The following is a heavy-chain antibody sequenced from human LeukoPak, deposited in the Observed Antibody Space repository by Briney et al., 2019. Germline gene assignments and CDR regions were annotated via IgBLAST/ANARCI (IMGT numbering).Heavy chain of an antibody. CDR1: GYTFTSYG. Sequence: ASVKVSCKASGYTFTSYGISWVRQAPGQGLEWMGWISAYNGNTNYAQKLQGRVTMTTDTSTSTAYMELRSLRSDDTAVYYCARGIGYDILTGYGYYFDYWGQGTLVTVSS. J-gene: IGHJ4*02. CDR2: ISAYNGNT. V-gene: IGHV1-18*01. D-gene: IGHD3-9*01. CDR3: ARGIGYDILTGYGYYFDY.